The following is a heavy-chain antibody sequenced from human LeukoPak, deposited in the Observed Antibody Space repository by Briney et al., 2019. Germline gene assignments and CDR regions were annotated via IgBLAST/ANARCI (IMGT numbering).Heavy chain of an antibody. CDR1: DDSISSSTSS. J-gene: IGHJ4*02. CDR3: ARQRSGSGSYYADY. D-gene: IGHD1-26*01. V-gene: IGHV4-39*01. Sequence: PSETLSLTCTVSDDSISSSTSSWGWIRQPPGKGLEWIGSFYYGGSTYYNPSLKSRVTISVDTSKNQFSLKLSSVTAAGTAVYYCARQRSGSGSYYADYWGQGTLVTVSS. CDR2: FYYGGST.